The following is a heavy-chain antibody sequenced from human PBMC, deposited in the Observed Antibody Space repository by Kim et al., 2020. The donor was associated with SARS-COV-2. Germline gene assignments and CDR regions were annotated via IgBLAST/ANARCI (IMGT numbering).Heavy chain of an antibody. CDR1: GFTFSSYA. D-gene: IGHD6-6*01. J-gene: IGHJ6*02. CDR3: ARDRVAARPRSPLYYYYGMDV. Sequence: GGSLRLSCAASGFTFSSYAMHWVRQAPGKGLEWVAVISYDGSNKYYAYSVKGRFTISRDNSKNTLYLQMNSLRAEDTAVYYCARDRVAARPRSPLYYYYGMDVWGQGTTVTVSS. CDR2: ISYDGSNK. V-gene: IGHV3-30*04.